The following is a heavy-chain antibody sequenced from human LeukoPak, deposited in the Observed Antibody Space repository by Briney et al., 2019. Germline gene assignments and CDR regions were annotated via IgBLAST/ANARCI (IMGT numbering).Heavy chain of an antibody. V-gene: IGHV5-51*01. CDR3: ARGHAQVDCSSSSCYSYYFDY. Sequence: GESLTISCKGSGYSFTSYWIGWVRQMPGKGLEWMGIIYPGDSDTRYSPSFQGQVTISADKSISTAYLQWGSLKASDTAMYYCARGHAQVDCSSSSCYSYYFDYWGQGTLVTVSS. D-gene: IGHD2-2*01. CDR1: GYSFTSYW. CDR2: IYPGDSDT. J-gene: IGHJ4*02.